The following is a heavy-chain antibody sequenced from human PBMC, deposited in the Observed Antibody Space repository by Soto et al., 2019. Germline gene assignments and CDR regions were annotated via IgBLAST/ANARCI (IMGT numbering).Heavy chain of an antibody. J-gene: IGHJ4*02. Sequence: QVQLVESGGGVVQPGRSLRLSCAASGLTFSNYGMHWVRQAPGKGLEWVAVISYDGSNKHYADSVKGRFTISRDNPKNTLYLQMNSLRAEDTAVYYCAKGGEQLTRYSPDYWGQGTLVTVSS. CDR1: GLTFSNYG. D-gene: IGHD6-13*01. CDR3: AKGGEQLTRYSPDY. V-gene: IGHV3-30*18. CDR2: ISYDGSNK.